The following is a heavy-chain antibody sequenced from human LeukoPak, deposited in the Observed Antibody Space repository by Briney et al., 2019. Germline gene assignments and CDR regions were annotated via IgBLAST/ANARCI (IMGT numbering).Heavy chain of an antibody. J-gene: IGHJ4*02. CDR1: GFTFSSYA. D-gene: IGHD3-3*02. V-gene: IGHV3-30*04. CDR3: ARDMPRVAFLEWLSSGFDC. Sequence: GRSLRLSCAASGFTFSSYAMHWVRQAPGKGLEWVAVISYDGSNKYYADSVKGRFTISRDNSKNTLYLQMNSLRAEDTAVYYCARDMPRVAFLEWLSSGFDCWGQGTLATVSS. CDR2: ISYDGSNK.